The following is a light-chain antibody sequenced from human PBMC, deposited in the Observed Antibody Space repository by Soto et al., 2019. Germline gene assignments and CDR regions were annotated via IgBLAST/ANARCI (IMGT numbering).Light chain of an antibody. CDR3: QQRSNWPT. J-gene: IGKJ1*01. CDR2: DAS. V-gene: IGKV3-11*01. CDR1: QSVSSY. Sequence: EIVLTQSPDTLSLSPGGRATLSCRASQSVSSYLAWYQQKPGQAPRLLIYDASNRATGIPARFSGSGSGTDFTLTISSLEPEDFAVYYCQQRSNWPTFGQGTKVDI.